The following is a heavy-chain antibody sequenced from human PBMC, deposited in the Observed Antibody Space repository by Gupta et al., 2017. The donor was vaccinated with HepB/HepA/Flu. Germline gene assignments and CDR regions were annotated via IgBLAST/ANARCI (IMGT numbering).Heavy chain of an antibody. D-gene: IGHD2-15*01. CDR2: ISGSGANI. Sequence: EVQLLESGGGLVQPGGSLRLSCAASGFTFSTYAMSWVRQAPGKGLEWVSAISGSGANIYYADSVKGRFTISRDNSKNTLYVQMNGLRAEDTAVYYCAKAGCSGGTCYRPPDYWGQGTLVTVSS. CDR1: GFTFSTYA. CDR3: AKAGCSGGTCYRPPDY. J-gene: IGHJ4*02. V-gene: IGHV3-23*01.